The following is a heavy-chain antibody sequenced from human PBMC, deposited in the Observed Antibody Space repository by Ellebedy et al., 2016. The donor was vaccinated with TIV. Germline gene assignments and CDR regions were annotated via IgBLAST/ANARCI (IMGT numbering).Heavy chain of an antibody. CDR2: IYYSGST. CDR3: ARAVEGPGTIVPFDY. J-gene: IGHJ4*02. D-gene: IGHD1-7*01. Sequence: MPSETLSLTCTVSGGSISSYYLSWVRQPPGKGVEWIGYIYYSGSTNYNPSLKSRVTISVNTSKNQFTRKLSSVTAADTAVYYCARAVEGPGTIVPFDYWGQGTLVTVSS. CDR1: GGSISSYY. V-gene: IGHV4-59*08.